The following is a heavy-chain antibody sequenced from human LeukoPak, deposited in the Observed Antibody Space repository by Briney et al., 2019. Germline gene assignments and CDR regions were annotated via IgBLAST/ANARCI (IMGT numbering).Heavy chain of an antibody. V-gene: IGHV3-15*01. CDR1: GFTFSNAW. Sequence: GGCLRLSCAASGFTFSNAWMSWVRQAPGKGLEWVGRIKSKTDGGTTDYAAPVKGRFTISGDDSKNTLYLQMNSLKTEDTAVYYCTTDPIYDFWSGYYYFDYWGQGTLVTVSS. J-gene: IGHJ4*02. D-gene: IGHD3-3*01. CDR3: TTDPIYDFWSGYYYFDY. CDR2: IKSKTDGGTT.